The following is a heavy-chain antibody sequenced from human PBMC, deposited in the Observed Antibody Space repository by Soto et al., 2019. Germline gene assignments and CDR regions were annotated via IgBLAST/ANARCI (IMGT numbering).Heavy chain of an antibody. CDR2: INPNSGGT. D-gene: IGHD6-13*01. Sequence: GASVKVSCKASGYTFTGYYMHWVRQAPGQGLEWMGWINPNSGGTNYAQKFQGRVTMTRDTSISTAYMELSRLRSDDTAVYYCARNANERYSSSWYPQNWFDPWGQGTLVTVSS. J-gene: IGHJ5*02. CDR3: ARNANERYSSSWYPQNWFDP. CDR1: GYTFTGYY. V-gene: IGHV1-2*02.